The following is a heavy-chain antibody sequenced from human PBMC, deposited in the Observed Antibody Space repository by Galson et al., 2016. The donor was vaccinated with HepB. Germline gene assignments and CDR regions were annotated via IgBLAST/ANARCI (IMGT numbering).Heavy chain of an antibody. CDR3: ARSMIWGIDYYGMDV. CDR1: GFTVSSNY. D-gene: IGHD3-10*01. Sequence: SLRLSCAASGFTVSSNYMSWVRQAPGKGLEWVSLIYSGGTTYYADSVKGRFTMSRDTSKNTVYLQMNSLRAEDTAVYYCARSMIWGIDYYGMDVWGQGTAVTVSS. CDR2: IYSGGTT. J-gene: IGHJ6*02. V-gene: IGHV3-53*01.